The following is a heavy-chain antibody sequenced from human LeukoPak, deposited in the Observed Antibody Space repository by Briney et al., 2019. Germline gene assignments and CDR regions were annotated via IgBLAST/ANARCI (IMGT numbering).Heavy chain of an antibody. D-gene: IGHD3-9*01. CDR2: IYYSGST. V-gene: IGHV4-30-4*01. J-gene: IGHJ4*02. CDR3: ARGHFRRYLTGPYYFDY. CDR1: GGSISSGDYY. Sequence: PSETLSLTCTVSGGSISSGDYYWSWIRQPPGKGLEWIGYIYYSGSTYYNPSLKSRVTISVDTSKNQFSLKLSSVTAADTAVYYCARGHFRRYLTGPYYFDYWGQGTLVTVSS.